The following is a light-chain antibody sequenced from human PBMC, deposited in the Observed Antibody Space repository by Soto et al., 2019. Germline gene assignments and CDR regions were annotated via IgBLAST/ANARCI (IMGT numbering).Light chain of an antibody. J-gene: IGKJ2*01. V-gene: IGKV4-1*01. CDR2: WAS. Sequence: DIVMTQSPDSLAVSLGERATINCKSSQSVLYSSNNKNYLAWFQQKPGQPPKLLIYWASTRESGVPDRFSGSGSGTDFTLTISSLQAEDVAVYYCQQCCNTPYTFGQGTKLEIK. CDR1: QSVLYSSNNKNY. CDR3: QQCCNTPYT.